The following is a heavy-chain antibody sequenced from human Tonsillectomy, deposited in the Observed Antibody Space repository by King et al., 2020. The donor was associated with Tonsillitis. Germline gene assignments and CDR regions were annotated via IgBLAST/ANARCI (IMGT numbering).Heavy chain of an antibody. CDR1: GFTFSSYE. J-gene: IGHJ5*02. D-gene: IGHD2-15*01. V-gene: IGHV3-48*03. CDR3: ARGGGSGGSCSDL. Sequence: VQLVESGGGLVQPGGSLRLSCAASGFTFSSYEMNWVRQAPGKGLEWLSYIGVSSRRIFYAYSLTGRFTISRDNAKNSLYLQMNSLRAEDTGVYYCARGGGSGGSCSDLWGQGTLVTVSS. CDR2: IGVSSRRI.